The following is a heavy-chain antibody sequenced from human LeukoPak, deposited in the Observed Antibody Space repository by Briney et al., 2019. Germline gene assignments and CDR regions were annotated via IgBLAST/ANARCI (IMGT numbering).Heavy chain of an antibody. CDR1: GGSISGYY. D-gene: IGHD3-16*02. J-gene: IGHJ4*02. V-gene: IGHV4-4*07. CDR3: ARGKVGYPTFDC. CDR2: INTRGNT. Sequence: PSETLSLTCTVSGGSISGYYWSWIRQSAGKGLEWIGRINTRGNTNYNPFLKSRLAMTQDTSKNRFSLNLRSVSAADTAVYYCARGKVGYPTFDCWGRGILVTVSS.